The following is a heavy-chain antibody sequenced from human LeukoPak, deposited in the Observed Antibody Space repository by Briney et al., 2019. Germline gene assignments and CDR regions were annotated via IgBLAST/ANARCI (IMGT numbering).Heavy chain of an antibody. J-gene: IGHJ4*02. CDR1: GYTFIGYD. Sequence: GASVKVSCKTSGYTFIGYDINGGRQAPGQGRECMKWMKSKSGDTHFAQKFQGRLTMTRNTSLSTAFMELSSLRSEDTAVYYCARGEYSSSWYPLDYWGQGSLVTVSS. V-gene: IGHV1-8*01. D-gene: IGHD6-13*01. CDR2: MKSKSGDT. CDR3: ARGEYSSSWYPLDY.